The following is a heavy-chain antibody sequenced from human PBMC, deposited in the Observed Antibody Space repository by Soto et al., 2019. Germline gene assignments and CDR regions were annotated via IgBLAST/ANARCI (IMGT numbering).Heavy chain of an antibody. CDR1: LGSISSSSYH. J-gene: IGHJ6*02. CDR3: ARRTNLAAAGTRSQPPNRYYYGMDV. D-gene: IGHD6-13*01. CDR2: IYYRGST. V-gene: IGHV4-39*01. Sequence: ETLSLTRTVSLGSISSSSYHCGWIRHPPGKVLGWIGMIYYRGSTYYNPYLKSRVTISVDTSHIQFSLQLSSVTAADTAVYYCARRTNLAAAGTRSQPPNRYYYGMDVWGQRTSVTVSS.